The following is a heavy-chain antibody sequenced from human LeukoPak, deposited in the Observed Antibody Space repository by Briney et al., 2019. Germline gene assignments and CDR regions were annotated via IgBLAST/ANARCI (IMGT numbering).Heavy chain of an antibody. CDR3: ASSRRVAATMCYFDY. CDR2: SYYSGST. J-gene: IGHJ4*02. CDR1: GVSITTINYY. Sequence: SETLSLTCTVSGVSITTINYYWGWIRQPPGKGLEWIGSSYYSGSTYYNPSLKSRVTISVDTSKNQFSLKLSSVTAAATAMYYCASSRRVAATMCYFDYWGQGTLVTVSS. V-gene: IGHV4-39*01. D-gene: IGHD2-15*01.